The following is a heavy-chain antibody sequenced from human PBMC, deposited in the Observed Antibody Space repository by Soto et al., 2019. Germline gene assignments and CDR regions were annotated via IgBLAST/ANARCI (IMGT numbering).Heavy chain of an antibody. Sequence: GGSLRLSCAASGFTFSSYAMSWVRQAPGKGLEWVSAISGSGGSTYYADSVKGRFTISRDNSNNTLYLQMNSLRAEDTAVYYCAKRVVVPAAMYSARYYYYMDVWGKGTTVTVSS. CDR3: AKRVVVPAAMYSARYYYYMDV. V-gene: IGHV3-23*01. J-gene: IGHJ6*03. CDR2: ISGSGGST. CDR1: GFTFSSYA. D-gene: IGHD2-2*01.